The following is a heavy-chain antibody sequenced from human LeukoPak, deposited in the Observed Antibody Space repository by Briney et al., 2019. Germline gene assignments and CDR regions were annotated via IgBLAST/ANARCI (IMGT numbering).Heavy chain of an antibody. CDR1: GFTFSSYE. J-gene: IGHJ4*02. D-gene: IGHD2-2*01. Sequence: GGSLRLSCAASGFTFSSYEMNWVRQAPGKGLEWVSYISSSGSTIYYADSVKGRFTISRDNAKNSPYLQMNSLRAEDTAVYYCARWGVVPAEFDYWGQGTLVTVSS. CDR2: ISSSGSTI. CDR3: ARWGVVPAEFDY. V-gene: IGHV3-48*03.